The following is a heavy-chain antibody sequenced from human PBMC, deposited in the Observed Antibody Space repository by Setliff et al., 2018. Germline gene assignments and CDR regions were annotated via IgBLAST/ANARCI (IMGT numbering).Heavy chain of an antibody. CDR3: TRDWDAALAN. D-gene: IGHD5-18*01. J-gene: IGHJ4*02. V-gene: IGHV3-72*01. CDR1: GFIFSDPY. Sequence: GVLRLSCSASGFIFSDPYMDWVRQAPGKGLEWVARIQNKAAGYGTQHAASVKGRFYISRDDSKNSLYLQMNSLKIEDTAMYYCTRDWDAALANWGQGTLVTVSS. CDR2: IQNKAAGYGT.